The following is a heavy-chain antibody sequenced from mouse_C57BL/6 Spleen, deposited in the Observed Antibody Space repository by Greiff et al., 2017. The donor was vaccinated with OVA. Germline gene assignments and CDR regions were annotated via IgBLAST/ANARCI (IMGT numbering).Heavy chain of an antibody. CDR2: INPGSGGT. V-gene: IGHV1-54*01. D-gene: IGHD2-1*01. Sequence: VQLQQSGAELVRPGTSVKVSCKASGYAFTNYLIEWVKQRPGQGLEWIGVINPGSGGTNYNEKFKGKATLTADKSSSTAYMQLSSLTSEDSAVYFCARQRGNYGRGAMDYWGQGTSVTVSS. J-gene: IGHJ4*01. CDR3: ARQRGNYGRGAMDY. CDR1: GYAFTNYL.